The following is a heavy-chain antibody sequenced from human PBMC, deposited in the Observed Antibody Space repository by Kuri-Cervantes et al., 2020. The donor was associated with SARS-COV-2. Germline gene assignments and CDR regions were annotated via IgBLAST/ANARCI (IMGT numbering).Heavy chain of an antibody. Sequence: SQTLSLTCAVYGGSFSGYYWSWIRQPPGKGLEWIGEINQSGSTNYNPSLKSRVTIAVDTSTIQFSLKLSSVTPADTAVYYCARGRGEPLRLLGWLYYDDAFDIWGQGTMVTVSS. D-gene: IGHD3-3*01. J-gene: IGHJ3*02. CDR1: GGSFSGYY. CDR3: ARGRGEPLRLLGWLYYDDAFDI. CDR2: INQSGST. V-gene: IGHV4-34*01.